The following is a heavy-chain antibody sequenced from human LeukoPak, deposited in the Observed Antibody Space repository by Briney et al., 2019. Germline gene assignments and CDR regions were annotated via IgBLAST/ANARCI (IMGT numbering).Heavy chain of an antibody. D-gene: IGHD3-9*01. J-gene: IGHJ4*02. CDR2: ISPLLGAS. CDR1: GGTFSDYV. V-gene: IGHV1-69*01. Sequence: SVKVSCKASGGTFSDYVISWVRQAPGQGLSWMGGISPLLGASKHTQNFHDRVTITADESTTTAYMELSDLRSADTAVYYCATYDVLTGFEYWGQGTLVTVSS. CDR3: ATYDVLTGFEY.